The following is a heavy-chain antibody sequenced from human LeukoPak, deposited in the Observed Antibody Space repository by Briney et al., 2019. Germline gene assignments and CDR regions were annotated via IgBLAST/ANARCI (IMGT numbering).Heavy chain of an antibody. V-gene: IGHV3-30*04. J-gene: IGHJ4*02. CDR1: GFTFSNYA. CDR2: ISYDGSNK. CDR3: ARAQLGFDY. D-gene: IGHD6-13*01. Sequence: PGGSLRLSCAASGFTFSNYAMHWVRQAPGKGLEWVAVISYDGSNKYYADSVKGRFTISRDNSRNTLYLQVNSLRAEDTAVYYCARAQLGFDYRGQGTLVTVSS.